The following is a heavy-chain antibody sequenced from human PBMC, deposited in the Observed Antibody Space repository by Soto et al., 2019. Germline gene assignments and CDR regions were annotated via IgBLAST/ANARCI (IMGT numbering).Heavy chain of an antibody. Sequence: QVQLQESGPGLVKPSQTLSLTCTVSGGSISSGGYYWSWIRQHPGKGLEWIGYIYYSGSTYYNPSLKSRVTISVDTSKNQFSLKLSSVTAADTAVYYCARAPPQTEYNWKEYYYYYYMDVWGKGTTVTVSS. CDR1: GGSISSGGYY. V-gene: IGHV4-31*03. D-gene: IGHD1-20*01. CDR2: IYYSGST. CDR3: ARAPPQTEYNWKEYYYYYYMDV. J-gene: IGHJ6*03.